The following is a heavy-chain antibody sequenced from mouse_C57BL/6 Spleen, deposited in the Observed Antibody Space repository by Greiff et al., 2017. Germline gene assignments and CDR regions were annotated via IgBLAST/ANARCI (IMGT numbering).Heavy chain of an antibody. CDR2: IYPGDGDT. CDR1: GYAFSSYW. J-gene: IGHJ1*03. Sequence: QVQLQQSGAELVKPGASVKISCKASGYAFSSYWMNWVKQRPGKGLEWIGQIYPGDGDTNYNGKFKGKATLTADKSSSTAYMQLSSLTSKDSAVHFCSRNSPDWYFDVWGTGTTVTVSS. CDR3: SRNSPDWYFDV. V-gene: IGHV1-80*01.